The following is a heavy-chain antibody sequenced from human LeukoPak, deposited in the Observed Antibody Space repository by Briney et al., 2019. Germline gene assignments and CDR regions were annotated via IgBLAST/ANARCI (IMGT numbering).Heavy chain of an antibody. CDR1: GFTFSSYS. CDR2: ITSSGSYI. D-gene: IGHD1-1*01. V-gene: IGHV3-21*01. Sequence: SGGSLRLSCAASGFTFSSYSMNWVRQAAGKGLEWVSSITSSGSYIHYADSVEGRFTISRDNAKNSVYLQMNSLRAEDTAVYYCARDVDNWNDGNVYWGQGILVTVSS. J-gene: IGHJ4*02. CDR3: ARDVDNWNDGNVY.